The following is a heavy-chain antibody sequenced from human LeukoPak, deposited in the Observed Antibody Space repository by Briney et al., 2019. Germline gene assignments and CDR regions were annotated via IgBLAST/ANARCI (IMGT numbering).Heavy chain of an antibody. CDR3: ATGIAVAGGFDY. V-gene: IGHV1-24*01. D-gene: IGHD6-19*01. CDR2: FDPEDGET. Sequence: ASVTVSCKVSGYTLTELSMHWVRQAPGKGLEWMGGFDPEDGETIYAQKFQGRVTMTEDTSTDTAYMELSSLRSEDTAVYYCATGIAVAGGFDYWGQGTLVTVSS. CDR1: GYTLTELS. J-gene: IGHJ4*02.